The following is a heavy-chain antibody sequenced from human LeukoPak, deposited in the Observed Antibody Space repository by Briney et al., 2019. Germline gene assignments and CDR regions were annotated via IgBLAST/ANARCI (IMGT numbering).Heavy chain of an antibody. CDR2: IYYSGST. V-gene: IGHV4-59*01. J-gene: IGHJ6*03. D-gene: IGHD3-10*01. CDR3: ARGGSESYRNYYYMDV. Sequence: SETLSLTCTVSGGSISSYYWIWLRQPPGKGLEWIGYIYYSGSTNYTPSLKSRATISVDTSKNQFSLNLSSVTTADTAVYYCARGGSESYRNYYYMDVWGKGTTVTVSS. CDR1: GGSISSYY.